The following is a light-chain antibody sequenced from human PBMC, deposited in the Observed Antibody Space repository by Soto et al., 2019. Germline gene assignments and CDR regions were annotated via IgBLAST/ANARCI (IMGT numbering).Light chain of an antibody. CDR2: SAS. V-gene: IGKV1-27*01. Sequence: TQMTQSPLSLSASVGDRITITCRASQDISNYLAWYQQKPGKVPKLLIYSASTLQSGVPSRFSGSGSGTDFTLTISSLQPEDVATYFCQKYNSALTFGQGTRLEI. CDR3: QKYNSALT. CDR1: QDISNY. J-gene: IGKJ5*01.